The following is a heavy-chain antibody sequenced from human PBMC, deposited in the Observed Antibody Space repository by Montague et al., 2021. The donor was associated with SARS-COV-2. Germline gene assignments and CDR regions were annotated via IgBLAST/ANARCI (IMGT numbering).Heavy chain of an antibody. Sequence: SETLSLTCAVSGGSVYSNADHLNSDYWAWVRQSPGRGLEWIGSVHCRGQTWQNPSFRGRLTMSVHTSKNSVSLTLTSVAAADTAMYYCTGQRWRGRFDRWGLGTLVIVSS. D-gene: IGHD2-15*01. CDR2: VHCRGQT. V-gene: IGHV4-39*01. CDR3: TGQRWRGRFDR. CDR1: GGSVYSNADHLNSDY. J-gene: IGHJ5*02.